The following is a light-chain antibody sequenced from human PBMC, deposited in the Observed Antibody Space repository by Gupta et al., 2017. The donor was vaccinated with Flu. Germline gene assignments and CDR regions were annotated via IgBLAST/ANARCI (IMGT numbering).Light chain of an antibody. CDR2: KAS. Sequence: DIQMTQSPSTLSASVGDRVTITCRASQTITTSLVWYQHKQGKAPKLLIYKASTLESGVPSRFSGSGSGTEFTLTISSLQPDDFATYYCQEYNTYASLTFGGGTKVEIK. V-gene: IGKV1-5*03. CDR1: QTITTS. CDR3: QEYNTYASLT. J-gene: IGKJ4*01.